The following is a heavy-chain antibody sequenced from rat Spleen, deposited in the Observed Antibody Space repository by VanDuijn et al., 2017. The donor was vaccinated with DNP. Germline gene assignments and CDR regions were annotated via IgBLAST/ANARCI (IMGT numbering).Heavy chain of an antibody. CDR3: ARTIRVYYGLLPFAY. CDR2: INTGSGGT. V-gene: IGHV1-43*01. D-gene: IGHD1-6*01. CDR1: GYTFSSYY. J-gene: IGHJ3*01. Sequence: QVQLQQSGADLAKPGSSVKISCKASGYTFSSYYISWIKQTTGQGLEYIGYINTGSGGTHYNEKFKGKATLTVDKSSSTAFMQLSSLTPDDSAVYYCARTIRVYYGLLPFAYWGQGSLVTVSS.